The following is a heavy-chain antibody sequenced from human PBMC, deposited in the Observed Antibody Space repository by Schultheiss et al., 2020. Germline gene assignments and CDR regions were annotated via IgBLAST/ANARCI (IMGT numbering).Heavy chain of an antibody. CDR3: ASDNVDIVATMDY. D-gene: IGHD5-12*01. CDR1: GFTFSSYA. Sequence: WGSLRLSCAASGFTFSSYAMHWVRQAPGKGLEWVAVISYDGSNKYYADSVKGRFTISRDNSKNTLYLQMNSLRAEDTAVYYCASDNVDIVATMDYWGQGTLVTVSS. J-gene: IGHJ4*02. V-gene: IGHV3-30*04. CDR2: ISYDGSNK.